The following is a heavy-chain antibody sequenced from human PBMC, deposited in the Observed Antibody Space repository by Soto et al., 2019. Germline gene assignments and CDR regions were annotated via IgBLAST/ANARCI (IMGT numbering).Heavy chain of an antibody. V-gene: IGHV3-53*01. CDR1: GFSVSSNY. D-gene: IGHD3-16*01. CDR3: ARVPLFGYGMDV. CDR2: IYSDGNT. Sequence: GGSLRLSCAASGFSVSSNYMTWVRQAPGKGLEWVSVIYSDGNTDYADFVKGRFIISSDSSKNTLHLQMNSLGAEDTAVYYCARVPLFGYGMDVWGQGTTVTVSS. J-gene: IGHJ6*02.